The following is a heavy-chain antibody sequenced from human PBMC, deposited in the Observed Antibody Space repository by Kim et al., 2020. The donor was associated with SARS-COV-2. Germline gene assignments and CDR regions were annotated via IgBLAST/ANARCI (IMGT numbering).Heavy chain of an antibody. Sequence: SVKVSCKASGGTFSSYAISWVRQAPGQGLEWMGGIIPIFGTANYAQKFQGRVTITADESTSTAYMELSSLRSEDTAVYYCARDPGYYDSSGYYYLDAFDIWGQGTMVTVSS. CDR1: GGTFSSYA. J-gene: IGHJ3*02. CDR2: IIPIFGTA. CDR3: ARDPGYYDSSGYYYLDAFDI. D-gene: IGHD3-22*01. V-gene: IGHV1-69*13.